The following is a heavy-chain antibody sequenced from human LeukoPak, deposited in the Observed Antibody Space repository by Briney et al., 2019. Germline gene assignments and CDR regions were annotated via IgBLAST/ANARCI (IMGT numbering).Heavy chain of an antibody. V-gene: IGHV4-59*08. CDR1: GGSISSYY. CDR2: IYYSGST. CDR3: ARHSGLYFDY. J-gene: IGHJ4*02. Sequence: PSETLSLTCTVSGGSISSYYWSWIRQPPGKGLEWIGYIYYSGSTNYNPSLKSRVTISVDTSKNQFSLKLSSVTAADTAVYYCARHSGLYFDYWGQGTLVTVSS. D-gene: IGHD3-10*01.